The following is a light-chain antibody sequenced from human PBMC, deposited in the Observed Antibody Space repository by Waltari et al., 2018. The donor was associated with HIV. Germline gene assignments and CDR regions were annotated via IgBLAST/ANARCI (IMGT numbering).Light chain of an antibody. J-gene: IGKJ3*01. CDR2: AAS. Sequence: AIRMTQSPSSFSASTGDRVTVTCRASQDISSYLAWYQQKPGKAPKLLIYAASTLQSGVPSRFSGSGSGTDFTLTISCLQSEDVGTYYCQQYHTNPPTFGPGTKVDI. CDR1: QDISSY. V-gene: IGKV1-8*01. CDR3: QQYHTNPPT.